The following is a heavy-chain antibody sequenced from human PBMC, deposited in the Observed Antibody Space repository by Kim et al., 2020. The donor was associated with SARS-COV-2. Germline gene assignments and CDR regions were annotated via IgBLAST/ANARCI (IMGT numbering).Heavy chain of an antibody. J-gene: IGHJ4*02. Sequence: SPSLQGQVTISADKSISAAYLQWSSLKASDTAMYYCARLGLRYGVPHFDDWGQGTLVTVSS. V-gene: IGHV5-51*01. D-gene: IGHD4-17*01. CDR3: ARLGLRYGVPHFDD.